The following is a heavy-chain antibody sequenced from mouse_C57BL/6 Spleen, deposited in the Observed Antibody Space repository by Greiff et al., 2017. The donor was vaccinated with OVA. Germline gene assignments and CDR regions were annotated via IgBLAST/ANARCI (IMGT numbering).Heavy chain of an antibody. D-gene: IGHD2-5*01. CDR3: AREDSNYVAWFAY. Sequence: EVHLVESGPGMVKPSQSLSLTCTVTGYSITSGYDWHWIRHFPGNKLEWMGYISYSGSTNYNPSLKSRISITHDTSKNHFFLKLNSVTTEDTATYYCAREDSNYVAWFAYWGQGTLVTVSA. V-gene: IGHV3-1*01. CDR1: GYSITSGYD. J-gene: IGHJ3*01. CDR2: ISYSGST.